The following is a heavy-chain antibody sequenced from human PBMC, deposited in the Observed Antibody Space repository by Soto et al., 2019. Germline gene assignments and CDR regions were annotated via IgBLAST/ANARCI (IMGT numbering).Heavy chain of an antibody. Sequence: NPSETLSLTCTVSGGSISSSSYYWGWIRQPPGKGLEWIGSIYYSGSTYHNPSLKSRVTISVDTSKNQFSLKLSSVTAADTAVYYCARHTPAISISDHWGQGTLVTVSS. V-gene: IGHV4-39*01. D-gene: IGHD2-15*01. CDR3: ARHTPAISISDH. CDR1: GGSISSSSYY. J-gene: IGHJ4*02. CDR2: IYYSGST.